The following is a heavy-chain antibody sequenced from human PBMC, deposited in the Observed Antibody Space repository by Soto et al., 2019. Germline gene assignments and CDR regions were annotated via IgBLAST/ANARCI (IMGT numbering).Heavy chain of an antibody. Sequence: GGSLRLSCAASGFTFSDYYMSWIRQAPGKGLEWVSYISSSSSYTNYADSVKGRFTISRDNAKNSLYLQMNSLRAEDTAVYYCAATRGDYDILTGYPDWWGQGALV. V-gene: IGHV3-11*06. CDR3: AATRGDYDILTGYPDW. CDR1: GFTFSDYY. D-gene: IGHD3-9*01. J-gene: IGHJ1*01. CDR2: ISSSSSYT.